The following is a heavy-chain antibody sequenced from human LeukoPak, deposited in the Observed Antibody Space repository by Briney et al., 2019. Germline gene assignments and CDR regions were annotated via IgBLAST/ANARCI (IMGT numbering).Heavy chain of an antibody. V-gene: IGHV3-30*03. CDR2: ISYDGSNK. D-gene: IGHD3-10*01. CDR3: ARVPYGNYHYYYMDV. CDR1: GFTFSHYG. Sequence: GGSLRLSCAASGFTFSHYGVHWVRQAPGKGLEWVAVISYDGSNKYYADSVKGRFTISRDNSKNTVYLQMNSLRAEDTAVYYCARVPYGNYHYYYMDVWGKGTTVTVSS. J-gene: IGHJ6*03.